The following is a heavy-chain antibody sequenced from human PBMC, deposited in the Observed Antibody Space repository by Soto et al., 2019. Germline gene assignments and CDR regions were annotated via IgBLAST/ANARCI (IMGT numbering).Heavy chain of an antibody. D-gene: IGHD6-19*01. J-gene: IGHJ4*02. Sequence: EVQLVESGGDLVKPGGSLRLSCAASAFTFSNAWMNWVRQAPGKGLEWVGRIKSKTGGVTTDYAAPVKGRIIISRDDSKNMLYLQMNSLKTEDTAVYYCTTDFSSGWFFDYWGQGTLVTVSS. CDR2: IKSKTGGVTT. CDR1: AFTFSNAW. V-gene: IGHV3-15*07. CDR3: TTDFSSGWFFDY.